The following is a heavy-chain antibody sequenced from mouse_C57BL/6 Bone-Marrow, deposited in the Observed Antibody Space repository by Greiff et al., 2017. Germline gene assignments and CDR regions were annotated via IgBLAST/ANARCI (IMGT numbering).Heavy chain of an antibody. J-gene: IGHJ2*01. V-gene: IGHV1-76*01. CDR1: GYTFTDYS. CDR3: ARRGNYCDY. CDR2: IYPGSGNT. Sequence: VKLMESGAELVRPGASVKLSCKASGYTFTDYSINWVKQRPGQGLEWIARIYPGSGNTYYNEKFKGKATLTADKSSSTAYMQLSSLTSEDAAVYFCARRGNYCDYWGQGTTRTVSS.